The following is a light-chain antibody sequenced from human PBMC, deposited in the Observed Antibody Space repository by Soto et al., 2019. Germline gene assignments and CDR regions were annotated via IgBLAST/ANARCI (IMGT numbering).Light chain of an antibody. Sequence: QSALTQPASVSGSPGQSISISCTGTSSDVGAYDYVSWYQQHPGRAPKLLIYEVASRPSGVSDRFSGSKSGNTASLTISGLQTEDEADYYCSSFTTSRSLVVFGGGTKLTVL. CDR3: SSFTTSRSLVV. CDR2: EVA. J-gene: IGLJ2*01. CDR1: SSDVGAYDY. V-gene: IGLV2-14*03.